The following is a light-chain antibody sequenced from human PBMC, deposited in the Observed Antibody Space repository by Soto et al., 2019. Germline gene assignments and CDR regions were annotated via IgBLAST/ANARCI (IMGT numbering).Light chain of an antibody. CDR1: QSISSF. J-gene: IGKJ2*01. V-gene: IGKV1-39*01. CDR3: HQSYSVPFT. Sequence: DIQMTQSPSSLSASVGDRVTITCRASQSISSFLNWYQQKPGKAPNLLIYAASSLHSGVPSRFSGSGSGTDFTLTINSLQPEDFATYYCHQSYSVPFTFGRGTTLDIK. CDR2: AAS.